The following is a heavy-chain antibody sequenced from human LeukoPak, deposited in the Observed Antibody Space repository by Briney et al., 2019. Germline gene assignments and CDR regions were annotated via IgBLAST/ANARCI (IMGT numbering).Heavy chain of an antibody. CDR3: ARAYCGGDCYSGDFDY. D-gene: IGHD2-21*02. V-gene: IGHV2-5*01. Sequence: SGPTLVKPTQTLTLTCTFSGFSLSTSGVGVGWIRQPPGKALEWLTVIYWNDDERYSPSLKSRLTITKDTSKSQVVLTMTNMDPVDTGTYYCARAYCGGDCYSGDFDYWGQGTLVTVSS. J-gene: IGHJ4*02. CDR1: GFSLSTSGVG. CDR2: IYWNDDE.